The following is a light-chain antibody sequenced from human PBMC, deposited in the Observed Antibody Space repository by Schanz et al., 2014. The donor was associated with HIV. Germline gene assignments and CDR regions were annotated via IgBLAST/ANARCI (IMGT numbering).Light chain of an antibody. CDR1: NANIGSNT. V-gene: IGLV1-44*01. CDR3: AAWDGGLNGRV. Sequence: QSVLTQPPSASGAPGQRVTISCSGNNANIGSNTVNWYRQLPGTAPKQLIYTNDQRPSGVPDRFSGSKSGTSASLAISGLQSDDEADYYCAAWDGGLNGRVFGGGTKVTVL. J-gene: IGLJ3*02. CDR2: TND.